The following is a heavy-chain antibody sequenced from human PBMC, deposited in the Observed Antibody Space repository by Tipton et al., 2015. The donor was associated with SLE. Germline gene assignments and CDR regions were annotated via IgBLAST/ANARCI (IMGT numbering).Heavy chain of an antibody. CDR1: GFTFSDYT. V-gene: IGHV3-21*01. J-gene: IGHJ3*01. D-gene: IGHD1-26*01. CDR2: ISSTTRYI. CDR3: ARVRSATISTDAFDL. Sequence: SLRLSCKISGFTFSDYTFSWVRQAPGKGLEWVSLISSTTRYIYYADSVKGRFTVSRDNDKDSVYLQMSTLRGEDTATYYCARVRSATISTDAFDLWGPGTMVTVSS.